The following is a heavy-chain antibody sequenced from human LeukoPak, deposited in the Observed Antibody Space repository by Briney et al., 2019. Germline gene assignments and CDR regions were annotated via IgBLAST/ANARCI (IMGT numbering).Heavy chain of an antibody. V-gene: IGHV5-51*01. Sequence: GESLKIPCKASGYSFTSYWIGWVRQRPGKGLEWMGIIYAGDSETRYSPSLQGQVTISADKSITTAYLQWSSLKASDTAIYYCARQGHRYNWKGFDIWGQGTLVTVSS. CDR2: IYAGDSET. J-gene: IGHJ4*02. D-gene: IGHD1-20*01. CDR1: GYSFTSYW. CDR3: ARQGHRYNWKGFDI.